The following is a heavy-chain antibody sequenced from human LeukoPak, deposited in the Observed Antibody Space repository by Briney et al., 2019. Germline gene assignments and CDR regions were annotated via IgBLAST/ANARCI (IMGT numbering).Heavy chain of an antibody. CDR1: GFTFSDYY. Sequence: GSLRLSCAASGFTFSDYYMSWIRQAPGKGLEWVSYISSSGSTIYYADSVKGRFTISRDNAKNSLYLQMNSLRAEDTAVYYCAAAMVRGVFDPWGQGTLVTVSS. CDR2: ISSSGSTI. CDR3: AAAMVRGVFDP. V-gene: IGHV3-11*01. J-gene: IGHJ5*02. D-gene: IGHD3-10*01.